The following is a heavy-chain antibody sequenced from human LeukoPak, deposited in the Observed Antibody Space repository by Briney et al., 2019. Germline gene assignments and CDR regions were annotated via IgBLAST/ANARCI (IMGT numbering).Heavy chain of an antibody. CDR3: ARDESCSSTSCSDY. V-gene: IGHV1-2*02. D-gene: IGHD2-2*01. CDR2: INPNSGGT. J-gene: IGHJ4*02. CDR1: GYTFTGYY. Sequence: GASVKVSCKASGYTFTGYYMHWVRQAPGQGLEWMGWINPNSGGTNYAQKFQGRVTMTRDTSISTAYMELSRPRSDDTAVYYCARDESCSSTSCSDYWGQGTLVTVSS.